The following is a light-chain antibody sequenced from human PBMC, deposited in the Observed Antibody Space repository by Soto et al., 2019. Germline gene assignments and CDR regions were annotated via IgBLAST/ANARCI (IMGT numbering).Light chain of an antibody. CDR1: SSDIGGYKY. Sequence: QSVLTQPASVSGSPGQSITISCTGTSSDIGGYKYVSWYQQHPGKVPKLLIYDVNNRPSGVSDRFSGSKSGNTASLTISGLQVEDEAEYYCCSYTSSTSLIFGGGTKVTVL. J-gene: IGLJ2*01. V-gene: IGLV2-14*03. CDR2: DVN. CDR3: CSYTSSTSLI.